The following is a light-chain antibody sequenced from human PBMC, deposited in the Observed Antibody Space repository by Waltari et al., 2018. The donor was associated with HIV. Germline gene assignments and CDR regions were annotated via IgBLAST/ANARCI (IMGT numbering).Light chain of an antibody. CDR3: SSYTSSSTLYVV. J-gene: IGLJ2*01. Sequence: QSALTQPASVSGSPGQSITISCTGTSSDVGGYNYVFWYQQHPGKAPKLMIYDVSYRPSGVSNRFSGSKSGNTASLTISGLQAEDEADYYCSSYTSSSTLYVVFGGGTKLTVL. CDR1: SSDVGGYNY. V-gene: IGLV2-14*01. CDR2: DVS.